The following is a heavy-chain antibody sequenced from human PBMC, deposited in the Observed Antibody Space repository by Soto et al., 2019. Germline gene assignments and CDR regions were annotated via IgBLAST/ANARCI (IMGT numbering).Heavy chain of an antibody. CDR1: GFTFSSYW. Sequence: VSLRLSCAASGFTFSSYWMSWVRQAPGKGLEWVANIKQDGSEKYYVDSVKGRFTISRDNAKNSLYLQMNSLRAEDTAVYYCARDFGNYVDYYYYYGMDVWGQGTTVTVSS. D-gene: IGHD4-4*01. J-gene: IGHJ6*02. CDR2: IKQDGSEK. CDR3: ARDFGNYVDYYYYYGMDV. V-gene: IGHV3-7*01.